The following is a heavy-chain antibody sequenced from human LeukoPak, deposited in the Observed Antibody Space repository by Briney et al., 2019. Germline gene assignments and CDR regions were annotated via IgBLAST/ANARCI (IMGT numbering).Heavy chain of an antibody. CDR2: ISGSGGST. CDR1: GFTFSSYG. J-gene: IGHJ6*02. Sequence: PGGSLRLSCAASGFTFSSYGMHWVRQAPGKGLEWVSAISGSGGSTYYADSVKGRFTISRDNSKTTLYLQMNSLRAEDTAVYYCAKDPDYYYYGMDVWGQGTTVTVSS. V-gene: IGHV3-23*01. CDR3: AKDPDYYYYGMDV.